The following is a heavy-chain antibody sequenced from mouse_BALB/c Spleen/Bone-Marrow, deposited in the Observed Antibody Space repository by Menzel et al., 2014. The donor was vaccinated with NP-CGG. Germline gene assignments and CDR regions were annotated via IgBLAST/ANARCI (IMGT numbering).Heavy chain of an antibody. CDR2: IYPGDGDT. J-gene: IGHJ1*01. CDR3: ARHAYGNSYWYFDV. V-gene: IGHV1-82*01. Sequence: VQLQQSGPELVKPGASVKISCKASGYAFSSSWMNWVKQRPGQGLEWIGRIYPGDGDTNYNGKFKGKATLTADKSSSTAYMQLSSLTSGDSAVYFCARHAYGNSYWYFDVWGAGTTVTVSS. CDR1: GYAFSSSW. D-gene: IGHD2-1*01.